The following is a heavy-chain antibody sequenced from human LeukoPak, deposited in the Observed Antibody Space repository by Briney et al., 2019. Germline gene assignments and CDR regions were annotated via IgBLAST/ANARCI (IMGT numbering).Heavy chain of an antibody. CDR3: ARRGNWGSANAFDI. CDR1: GYTFTSYA. CDR2: INAGNGNT. V-gene: IGHV1-3*01. Sequence: GASAKVSCKASGYTFTSYAMHWVRQAPGQRLEWMGWINAGNGNTKYSQKFQGRVTITRDTSASTAYMEPSSLRSEDTAVYYCARRGNWGSANAFDIWGQGTMVTVSS. D-gene: IGHD7-27*01. J-gene: IGHJ3*02.